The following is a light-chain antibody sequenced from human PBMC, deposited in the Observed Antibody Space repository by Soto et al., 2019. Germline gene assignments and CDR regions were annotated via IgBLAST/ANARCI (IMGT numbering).Light chain of an antibody. CDR1: RSVSNNY. CDR3: QQYGSSRT. Sequence: EIVLTQSPGTLSLSPGERATLSCRASRSVSNNYLAWYQQKPGQAPRLLIYGASSRATGIPDRFSGSGSGTDFTLTISRLEPEDFVVYYCQQYGSSRTFGQGTKVDIK. J-gene: IGKJ1*01. CDR2: GAS. V-gene: IGKV3-20*01.